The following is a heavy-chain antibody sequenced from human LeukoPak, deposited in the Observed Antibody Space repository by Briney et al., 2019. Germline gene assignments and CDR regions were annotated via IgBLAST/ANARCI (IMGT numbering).Heavy chain of an antibody. D-gene: IGHD5-12*01. Sequence: GGSLRLSCAASGFTFSSYWMSWVRQAPGKGLEWVANIKQDGSEKYYVDSVKGRFTISRDNAKNSLYLQMNSLRAEDTALYYCARALRYSGYDGRAFDIWGQGTMVTVSS. CDR2: IKQDGSEK. V-gene: IGHV3-7*03. CDR1: GFTFSSYW. CDR3: ARALRYSGYDGRAFDI. J-gene: IGHJ3*02.